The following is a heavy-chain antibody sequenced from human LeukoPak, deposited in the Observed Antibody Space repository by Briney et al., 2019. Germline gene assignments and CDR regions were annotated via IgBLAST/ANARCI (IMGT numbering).Heavy chain of an antibody. V-gene: IGHV1-69*05. CDR1: GGTFSSYA. D-gene: IGHD6-13*01. CDR2: IIPIFGTA. CDR3: ARDEGIAAGYFDY. Sequence: ASVKVSCKASGGTFSSYAISWVRQAPGQGLEWMGGIIPIFGTANYAQKFQSRVTITTDESTSTAYMELSSLRSEDTAVYYCARDEGIAAGYFDYWGQGTLVTVSS. J-gene: IGHJ4*02.